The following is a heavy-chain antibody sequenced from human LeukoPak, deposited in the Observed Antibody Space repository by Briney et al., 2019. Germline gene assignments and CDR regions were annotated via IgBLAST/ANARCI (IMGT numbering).Heavy chain of an antibody. CDR2: IYSGGST. CDR1: GFTVSSNC. J-gene: IGHJ4*02. V-gene: IGHV3-66*01. Sequence: GGSLRLSCAASGFTVSSNCMSWARQAPGKGLEWVSVIYSGGSTYYADSVKGRFTISRDNSKNTLYLQMNSLRAEDTAVYYCARALLRLGYFDYWGQGTLVTVSS. CDR3: ARALLRLGYFDY. D-gene: IGHD3-16*01.